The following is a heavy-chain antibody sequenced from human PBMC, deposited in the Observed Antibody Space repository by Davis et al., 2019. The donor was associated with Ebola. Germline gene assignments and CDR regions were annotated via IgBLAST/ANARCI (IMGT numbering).Heavy chain of an antibody. CDR3: ARMDLHPRDHYNGMDV. CDR2: IGPAGDT. CDR1: GFTLSNYD. V-gene: IGHV3-13*01. D-gene: IGHD1-14*01. J-gene: IGHJ6*04. Sequence: PGGSLRLSCAASGFTLSNYDMHWVRQGKGKGLEWVSAIGPAGDTYYSGSVKGRFTISRENAKNSLSLQMNSLRAGDTAVYYCARMDLHPRDHYNGMDVWGKGTKVTVSS.